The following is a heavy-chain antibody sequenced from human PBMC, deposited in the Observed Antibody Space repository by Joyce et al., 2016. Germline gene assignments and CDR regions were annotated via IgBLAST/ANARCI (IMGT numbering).Heavy chain of an antibody. Sequence: QITLKESGPTLVKPTQTLTLTCTFSGFSLTTSGTGVGWIRQPPGKALEWLALIYWNDHERFSPSLKNRLTISKDTSKNQVVLRVTNVDPVDTATYFCARSVTVPSPFDFWGQGIMVTVSS. V-gene: IGHV2-5*01. CDR2: IYWNDHE. D-gene: IGHD2-21*02. J-gene: IGHJ4*01. CDR3: ARSVTVPSPFDF. CDR1: GFSLTTSGTG.